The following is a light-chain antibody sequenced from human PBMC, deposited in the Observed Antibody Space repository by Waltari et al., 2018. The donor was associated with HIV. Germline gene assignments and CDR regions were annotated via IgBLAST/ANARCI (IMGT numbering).Light chain of an antibody. Sequence: VMTQSPATPSVSAGERVTLSCAASESVSTNFAWFQQKPGQSPILLIYGASLRATGVPARFGASGAKTDFTFSISALQSEDVAVYYCQQYKSWPRTFGQGTKVEVK. CDR1: ESVSTN. CDR2: GAS. J-gene: IGKJ1*01. CDR3: QQYKSWPRT. V-gene: IGKV3-15*01.